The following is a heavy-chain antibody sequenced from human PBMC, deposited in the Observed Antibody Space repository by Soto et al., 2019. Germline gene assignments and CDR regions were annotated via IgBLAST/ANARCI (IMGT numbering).Heavy chain of an antibody. CDR1: GFTFSSYG. CDR3: ARQRVYSSSWYDYYYYGMDV. Sequence: PGGSLRLSCAASGFTFSSYGMHWVRQAPGKGLEWVAVIWYDGSNKYYADSVKGRFTISRDNSKNTLYLQMNSLRAEDTAVYYCARQRVYSSSWYDYYYYGMDVWGQGTTVTVSS. D-gene: IGHD6-13*01. V-gene: IGHV3-33*01. CDR2: IWYDGSNK. J-gene: IGHJ6*02.